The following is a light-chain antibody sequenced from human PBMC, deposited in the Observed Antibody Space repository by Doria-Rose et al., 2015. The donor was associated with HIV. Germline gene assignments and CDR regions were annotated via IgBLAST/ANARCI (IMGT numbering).Light chain of an antibody. CDR3: LQYGTAWT. Sequence: TQSPGTLSLSPGERATLSCRASQSFSSTYLAWYQQKPGQAPSLLIYDGSTRATGIPDRFSASGSGTDFTLTINRLVPEDLALYHCLQYGTAWTFGQGTKVEI. V-gene: IGKV3-20*01. CDR1: QSFSSTY. J-gene: IGKJ1*01. CDR2: DGS.